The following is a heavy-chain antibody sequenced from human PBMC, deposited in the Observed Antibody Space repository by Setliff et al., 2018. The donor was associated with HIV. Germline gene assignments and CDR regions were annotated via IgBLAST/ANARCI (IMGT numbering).Heavy chain of an antibody. Sequence: SVKVSCKASGNTFSSYGITWVRQAPGQGLEWMGGTTPLLGTTNYAQKFQGRVTITTDEPTNTVYMELSSLRSEDTAVYYCARVEGATATLTDWGQGTLVTVSS. CDR2: TTPLLGTT. CDR3: ARVEGATATLTD. V-gene: IGHV1-69*05. J-gene: IGHJ4*02. D-gene: IGHD1-26*01. CDR1: GNTFSSYG.